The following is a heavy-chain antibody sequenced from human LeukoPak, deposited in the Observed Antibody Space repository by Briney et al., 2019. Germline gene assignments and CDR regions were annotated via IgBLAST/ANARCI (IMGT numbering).Heavy chain of an antibody. Sequence: SVTLSLTCAVYGGSLSGYYWSWIRQPPGKGLEWNGEINHSGSTNYNPSLKSRVTISVDTSKNQFSLKLSSVTAADTAVYYCARGPRRIAAAGNSIFYWGQGTLVTVSS. V-gene: IGHV4-34*01. CDR3: ARGPRRIAAAGNSIFY. CDR2: INHSGST. J-gene: IGHJ4*02. CDR1: GGSLSGYY. D-gene: IGHD6-13*01.